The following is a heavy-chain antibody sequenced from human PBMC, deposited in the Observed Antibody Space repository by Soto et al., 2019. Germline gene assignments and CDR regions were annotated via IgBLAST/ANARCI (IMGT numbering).Heavy chain of an antibody. CDR3: ARVALSGYSYGPHNYFDY. J-gene: IGHJ4*02. CDR1: GGSVSRGSYY. V-gene: IGHV4-31*03. CDR2: IYYSGST. D-gene: IGHD5-18*01. Sequence: SETLSLTCTVSGGSVSRGSYYWSWIRQHPGKGLEWIGYIYYSGSTYYNPSLKSRVTISVDTSKNQFSLKLSSVTAADTAVYYCARVALSGYSYGPHNYFDYWGQGTLVTVSS.